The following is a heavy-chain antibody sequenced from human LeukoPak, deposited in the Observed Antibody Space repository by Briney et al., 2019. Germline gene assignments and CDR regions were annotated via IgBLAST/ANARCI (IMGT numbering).Heavy chain of an antibody. J-gene: IGHJ6*03. Sequence: PSETLSLTCAVYGGSFSGYYWSWIRQPPGKGLEWIGEINHSGSTNYNPSLKSRVTISVDTSKNQFALKLSSVTAADRAVYYCARGVRGYSYGYGGNYYYYMDVWGKGTTVTVSS. CDR2: INHSGST. CDR1: GGSFSGYY. V-gene: IGHV4-34*01. CDR3: ARGVRGYSYGYGGNYYYYMDV. D-gene: IGHD5-18*01.